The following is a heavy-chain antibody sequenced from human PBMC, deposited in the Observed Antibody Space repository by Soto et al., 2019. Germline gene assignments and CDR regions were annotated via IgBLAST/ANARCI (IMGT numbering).Heavy chain of an antibody. D-gene: IGHD6-13*01. CDR2: ISWNSGSI. CDR3: AKDFSPYSSSWYYFDY. CDR1: GFTFDDYA. V-gene: IGHV3-9*01. Sequence: GGSLRLSCAASGFTFDDYAMHWVRQAPGKGLEWVSGISWNSGSIGYADTVKGRFTISRENAKNSLYLQMNSLRAEYTALYYCAKDFSPYSSSWYYFDYWGQGTLVTVSS. J-gene: IGHJ4*02.